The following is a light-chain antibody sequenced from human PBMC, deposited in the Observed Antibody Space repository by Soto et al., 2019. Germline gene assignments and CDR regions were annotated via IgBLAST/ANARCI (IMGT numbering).Light chain of an antibody. Sequence: QSALTQPASVSGSPGQSITISCTGTSSDVGAYNRVSWCQQHSGKAPKLMIYEVSNRPSGVSNRFSGSKSGNTASLTISGLQAEDEADYYCLSYTTSSSYVFGTGTKVTVL. V-gene: IGLV2-14*01. J-gene: IGLJ1*01. CDR1: SSDVGAYNR. CDR3: LSYTTSSSYV. CDR2: EVS.